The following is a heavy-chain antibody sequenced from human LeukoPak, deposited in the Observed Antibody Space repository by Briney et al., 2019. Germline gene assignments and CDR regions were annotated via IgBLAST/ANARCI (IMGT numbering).Heavy chain of an antibody. V-gene: IGHV5-51*01. CDR1: GYSFTTYW. CDR3: ARHSFGSTRCFDY. J-gene: IGHJ4*02. D-gene: IGHD2-2*01. CDR2: IYPGDSDT. Sequence: GESLKISCKGSGYSFTTYWIGWVRQIPGKGLEWMGIIYPGDSDTTYSPSSQGQVTISADKSISTAYLQWSSLKASDTAMYYCARHSFGSTRCFDYWGQGTLVTVSS.